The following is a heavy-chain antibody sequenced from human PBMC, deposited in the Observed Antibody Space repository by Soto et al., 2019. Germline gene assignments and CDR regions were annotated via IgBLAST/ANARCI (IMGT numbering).Heavy chain of an antibody. CDR3: ANRTLT. J-gene: IGHJ5*02. V-gene: IGHV3-7*01. CDR2: IKPDGSER. CDR1: GFTFRNYY. Sequence: EVQMVQSGGGLVQPGGSLRLSCAASGFTFRNYYMMWVRQAPGKGLEWVGNIKPDGSERHYVDSVKGRFTISRDNAKNSLYLQMDSLRVEDTAVYYCANRTLTWGQGTLVTVSS.